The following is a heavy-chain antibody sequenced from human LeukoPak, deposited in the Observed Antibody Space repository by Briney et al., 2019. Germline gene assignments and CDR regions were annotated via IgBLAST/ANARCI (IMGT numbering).Heavy chain of an antibody. CDR2: INPNSGGA. V-gene: IGHV1-2*02. CDR3: ARVDLDDFWTVKYYFDY. D-gene: IGHD3-3*01. CDR1: GYTFTGYY. Sequence: GASVKVSCKASGYTFTGYYMHWVRQAPGQGLEWMGWINPNSGGANYAQKFQGRVTMTRDTSISTAYMELSRLRSDDTAVYYCARVDLDDFWTVKYYFDYWGQGTLVTVSS. J-gene: IGHJ4*02.